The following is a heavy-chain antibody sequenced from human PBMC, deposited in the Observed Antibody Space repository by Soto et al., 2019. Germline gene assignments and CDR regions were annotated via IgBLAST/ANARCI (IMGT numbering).Heavy chain of an antibody. Sequence: GGSLRLSCAASGFTVCDNYMNWVRQAPGKGLEWVSVIYSGGTTYYADSVKGRFTISRDNSRNTLFLQMNSLRAEDTAVYYCARADEEYYYGSGSYYNPNDAFDIWGQGTMVTVSS. D-gene: IGHD3-10*01. CDR3: ARADEEYYYGSGSYYNPNDAFDI. CDR2: IYSGGTT. J-gene: IGHJ3*02. V-gene: IGHV3-66*01. CDR1: GFTVCDNY.